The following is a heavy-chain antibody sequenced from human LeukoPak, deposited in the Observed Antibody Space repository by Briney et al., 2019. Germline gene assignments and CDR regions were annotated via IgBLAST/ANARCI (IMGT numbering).Heavy chain of an antibody. V-gene: IGHV1-2*02. CDR2: INPDSGDT. J-gene: IGHJ5*02. Sequence: ASVKVSFKASGYSFTGKYMHWVRQAPGQGLEWMGWINPDSGDTKYEQKFQGRVTMTRDTSINTAHMELSRLRSDDTAVYYCVRSIFSSFDPWGLGTLVTVSS. D-gene: IGHD2-21*01. CDR3: VRSIFSSFDP. CDR1: GYSFTGKY.